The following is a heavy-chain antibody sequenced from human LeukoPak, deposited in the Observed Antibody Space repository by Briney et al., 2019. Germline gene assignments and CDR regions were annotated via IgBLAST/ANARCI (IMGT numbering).Heavy chain of an antibody. Sequence: GGSLRLSCAASGFTFSSYAMHWVRQAPGKGLEWVAVISYDGSNKYYADSVKGRFTISRDNSKNTLYLQMNSLRAEDTAVYYCAKGLRITIFGVVIPYYYYYGMDVWGQGTTVTVSS. CDR2: ISYDGSNK. CDR1: GFTFSSYA. V-gene: IGHV3-30-3*01. J-gene: IGHJ6*02. CDR3: AKGLRITIFGVVIPYYYYYGMDV. D-gene: IGHD3-3*01.